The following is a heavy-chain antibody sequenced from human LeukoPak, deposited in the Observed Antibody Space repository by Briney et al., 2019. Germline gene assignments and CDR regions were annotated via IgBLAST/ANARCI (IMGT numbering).Heavy chain of an antibody. CDR2: INLDGSRK. CDR3: ARDPSSGWFGGVDY. CDR1: GFTVSSNY. J-gene: IGHJ4*02. V-gene: IGHV3-7*01. D-gene: IGHD6-19*01. Sequence: GGSLRLSRAASGFTVSSNYMSWVRQAPGKGLEWVGNINLDGSRKYYDDSVKGRFTISRDNAENSVYLQMNSLRAEDTAVYYCARDPSSGWFGGVDYWGQGTLVTVSS.